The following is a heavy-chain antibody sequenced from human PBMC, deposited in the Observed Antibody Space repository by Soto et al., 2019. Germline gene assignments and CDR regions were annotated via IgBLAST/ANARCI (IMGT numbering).Heavy chain of an antibody. Sequence: SETLSLTCSVSGGSMRSYYWNWLRQPAGKGLEWIGRIYSRGDTNYNPSVKSRVTMTVDTSKNEFSLRLNSLRADDTAVYYCGKSPDFYYYTMDVWGQGTTVTVSS. CDR1: GGSMRSYY. J-gene: IGHJ6*02. CDR3: GKSPDFYYYTMDV. V-gene: IGHV4-4*07. CDR2: IYSRGDT.